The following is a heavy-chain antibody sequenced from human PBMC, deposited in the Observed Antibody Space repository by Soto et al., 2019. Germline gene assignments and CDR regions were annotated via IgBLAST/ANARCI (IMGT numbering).Heavy chain of an antibody. CDR2: IKEDGSEK. CDR3: ARETGGDV. D-gene: IGHD3-10*01. J-gene: IGHJ6*04. V-gene: IGHV3-7*01. CDR1: GFTFNTYW. Sequence: EVQLVESGGGLVQPGGSLRLSCAASGFTFNTYWMSWIRQAPGKGPEWVANIKEDGSEKYYVDSVKGRFTISRDNSKNSLYLKMNSLRAEDTAVYYCARETGGDVWGRGATVTVSS.